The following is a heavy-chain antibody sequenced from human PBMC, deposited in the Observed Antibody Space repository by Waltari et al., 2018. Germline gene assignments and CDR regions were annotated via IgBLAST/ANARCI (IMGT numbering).Heavy chain of an antibody. J-gene: IGHJ4*02. CDR1: GGSISSHY. V-gene: IGHV4-59*11. Sequence: QVQLQESGPGLVKPSETLSLTCTVSGGSISSHYWSWIRQPPGKGLEWIGYIYYSEGNNYNPSLSGRVTISVDTSKNQFSLKLSSVTAADTAVYYCARMYSGSYYFDYWGQGTLVTVSS. CDR3: ARMYSGSYYFDY. CDR2: IYYSEGN. D-gene: IGHD1-26*01.